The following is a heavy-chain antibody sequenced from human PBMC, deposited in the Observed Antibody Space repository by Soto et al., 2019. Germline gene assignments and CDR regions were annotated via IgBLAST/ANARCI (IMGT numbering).Heavy chain of an antibody. J-gene: IGHJ6*02. D-gene: IGHD3-16*01. CDR2: IIPIFGTA. CDR3: ARGASSSTATWGYYYYYYGMDV. V-gene: IGHV1-69*13. CDR1: GGTFSSYA. Sequence: GASVKVSCKASGGTFSSYATSWVRQAPGQGLEWMGGIIPIFGTANYAQKFQGRVTITADESTSTAYMELSSLRSEDTAVYYCARGASSSTATWGYYYYYYGMDVWGQGTTVTVSS.